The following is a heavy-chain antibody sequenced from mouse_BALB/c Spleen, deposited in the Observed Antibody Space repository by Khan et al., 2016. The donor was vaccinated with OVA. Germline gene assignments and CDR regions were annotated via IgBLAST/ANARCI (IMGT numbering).Heavy chain of an antibody. Sequence: EVELVESGGGLVQPGGSRKLSCAASGFTFSSFGMHWIRQAPKKGLEWVAYISSGSSTIYYVDTVKGRFTISRDNPKNTLFLQMTSLRSEDTAMYYCVRSGGNFHWYFDVWGAGTSVNVPS. CDR3: VRSGGNFHWYFDV. CDR2: ISSGSSTI. V-gene: IGHV5-17*02. D-gene: IGHD2-1*01. J-gene: IGHJ1*01. CDR1: GFTFSSFG.